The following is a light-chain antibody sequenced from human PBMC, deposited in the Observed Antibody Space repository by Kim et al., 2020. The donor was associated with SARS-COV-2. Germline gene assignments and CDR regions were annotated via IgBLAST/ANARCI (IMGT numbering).Light chain of an antibody. CDR3: QQANTFPYT. CDR2: GAS. J-gene: IGKJ2*01. V-gene: IGKV1-12*01. Sequence: SATVRDRVTIACRTSQDIVNWLAWYQQKPGKAPSLLIFGASRLQSGVPTRFSGSGSGTEFTLTISSLQPDDCATYYCQQANTFPYTFGQGTKLEI. CDR1: QDIVNW.